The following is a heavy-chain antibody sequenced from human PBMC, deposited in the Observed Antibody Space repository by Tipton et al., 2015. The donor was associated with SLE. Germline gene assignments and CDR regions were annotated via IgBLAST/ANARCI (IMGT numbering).Heavy chain of an antibody. Sequence: TLSLTCTVSGGSIRSGGYYWNWVRPHPEKGLGWIGHMYYSGATYYNPSLEGRVTISVDTSKSQFSLNLTSVTAADTAVYYCARGRDLPYWGQGTLVTVSS. CDR3: ARGRDLPY. CDR1: GGSIRSGGYY. J-gene: IGHJ4*02. V-gene: IGHV4-31*03. CDR2: MYYSGAT.